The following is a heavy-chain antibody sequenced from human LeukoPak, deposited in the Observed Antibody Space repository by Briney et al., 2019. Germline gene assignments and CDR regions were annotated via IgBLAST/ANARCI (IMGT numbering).Heavy chain of an antibody. Sequence: SETLSLTCTVSGGSVSSTSYHWAWIRQPPGKGLEWIGNIYYSGNTYYNPSLESRVTISVDTSKNQFSLKLSSVTAADTAVYYCARREGQFDPWGQGTLVTVSS. J-gene: IGHJ5*02. CDR1: GGSVSSTSYH. CDR3: ARREGQFDP. V-gene: IGHV4-39*01. CDR2: IYYSGNT. D-gene: IGHD1-26*01.